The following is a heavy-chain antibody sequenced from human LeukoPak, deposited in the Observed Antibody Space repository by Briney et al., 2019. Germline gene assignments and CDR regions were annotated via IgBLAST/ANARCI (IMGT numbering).Heavy chain of an antibody. CDR3: AKNRDYDWGPGDY. V-gene: IGHV3-23*01. Sequence: GGSLRLSCAACGFTFSSYAMSWVRQAPGKGLEWVSTISASGGSTYYADSVKGRFTISRDNSKNTLSLQMNRLRAEDTAVYFCAKNRDYDWGPGDYWGQGTLVTVSS. D-gene: IGHD3-16*01. CDR1: GFTFSSYA. CDR2: ISASGGST. J-gene: IGHJ4*02.